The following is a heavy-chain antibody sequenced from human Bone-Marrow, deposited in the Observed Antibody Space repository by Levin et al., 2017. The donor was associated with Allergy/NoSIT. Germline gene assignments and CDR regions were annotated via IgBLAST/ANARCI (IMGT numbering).Heavy chain of an antibody. J-gene: IGHJ4*02. CDR2: INHSGST. Sequence: SETLSLTCAVYGGSFSGYYWSWIRQPPGKGLEWIGEINHSGSTNYNPSLKSRVTISVDTSKNQFSLKLSSVTAADTAVYYCARGWGNIVVVPAAISTSDLYYFDYWGQGTLVTVSS. V-gene: IGHV4-34*01. CDR1: GGSFSGYY. CDR3: ARGWGNIVVVPAAISTSDLYYFDY. D-gene: IGHD2-2*02.